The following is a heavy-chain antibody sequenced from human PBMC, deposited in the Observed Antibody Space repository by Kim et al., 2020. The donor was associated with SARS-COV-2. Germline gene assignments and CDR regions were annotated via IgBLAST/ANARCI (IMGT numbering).Heavy chain of an antibody. D-gene: IGHD5-18*01. CDR3: AKDMRSYGRTEYYFDY. Sequence: VKGRLPMSRENAKNSLYLQMNSLRAEDTALYYCAKDMRSYGRTEYYFDYWGQGTLVTVSS. V-gene: IGHV3-9*01. J-gene: IGHJ4*02.